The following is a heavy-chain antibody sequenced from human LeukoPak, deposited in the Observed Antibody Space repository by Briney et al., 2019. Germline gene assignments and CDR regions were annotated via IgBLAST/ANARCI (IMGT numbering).Heavy chain of an antibody. CDR3: ARRDSGSYAFDY. D-gene: IGHD1-26*01. CDR1: GFTFSRSA. Sequence: GGSLRLSCAASGFTFSRSAMHWVRQAPGKGLEWVSYISSGSGTIYYADSVKGRFTISRDNAKNSLYVQMNSLRAEDTAVYYCARRDSGSYAFDYWGQGTLVTVSS. V-gene: IGHV3-48*01. J-gene: IGHJ4*02. CDR2: ISSGSGTI.